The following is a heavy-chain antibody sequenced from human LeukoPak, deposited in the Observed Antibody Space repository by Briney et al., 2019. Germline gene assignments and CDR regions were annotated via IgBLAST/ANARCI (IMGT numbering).Heavy chain of an antibody. D-gene: IGHD3-10*01. Sequence: SETLSLTCAVYGGSFSGYYWSWIRQPPGKGLEWIGEINHSGSTNYNPSLKSRVTISVDTSKNQFSLKLSSVTAADTAVYYCARGGLLWFGESIDYWGQGSLVSVSS. V-gene: IGHV4-34*01. J-gene: IGHJ4*02. CDR2: INHSGST. CDR1: GGSFSGYY. CDR3: ARGGLLWFGESIDY.